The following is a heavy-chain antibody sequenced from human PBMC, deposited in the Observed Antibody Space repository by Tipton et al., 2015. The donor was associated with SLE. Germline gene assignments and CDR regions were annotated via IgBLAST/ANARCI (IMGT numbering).Heavy chain of an antibody. CDR2: IYYSGST. Sequence: TLSLTCTVSGGSISSSSYYWGWIRQPPGKGLEWIGSIYYSGSTYYNPSLKSRVTISVDTSKNQFSLKLSSVTAADTAVYYCARGLRFWEWLSSHYMDVWGKGTTVTVSS. J-gene: IGHJ6*03. CDR3: ARGLRFWEWLSSHYMDV. D-gene: IGHD3-3*01. CDR1: GGSISSSSYY. V-gene: IGHV4-39*07.